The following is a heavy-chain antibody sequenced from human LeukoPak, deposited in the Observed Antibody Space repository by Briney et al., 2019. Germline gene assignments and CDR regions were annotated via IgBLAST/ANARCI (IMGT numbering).Heavy chain of an antibody. V-gene: IGHV1-8*01. CDR3: ARETSEGWLGFYYYGMDV. J-gene: IGHJ6*02. CDR2: MNPNSGNT. Sequence: ASVKVSCKASGYTFTSYDINWVRQATGQGLEWMGWMNPNSGNTGYAQKFQGRVTMTRNTSISTAYMELSSLRSEDTAVYYCARETSEGWLGFYYYGMDVWGQGTTVTVSS. CDR1: GYTFTSYD. D-gene: IGHD3-22*01.